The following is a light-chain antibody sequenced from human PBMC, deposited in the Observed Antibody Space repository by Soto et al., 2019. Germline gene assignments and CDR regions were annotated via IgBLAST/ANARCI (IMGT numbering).Light chain of an antibody. V-gene: IGKV1-27*01. Sequence: DIQMTQSPSSLSASVGDRVTITCRASQDISVYLAWYQQKPGKVPKLLIYSASTFQSGVPSRFSGSGSVTALPLNISSLQHEDVATYYCLQFNTAPLTFGQGTRLEI. J-gene: IGKJ5*01. CDR1: QDISVY. CDR2: SAS. CDR3: LQFNTAPLT.